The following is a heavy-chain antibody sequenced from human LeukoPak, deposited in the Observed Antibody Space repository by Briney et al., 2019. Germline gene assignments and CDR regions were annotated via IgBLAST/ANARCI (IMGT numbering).Heavy chain of an antibody. J-gene: IGHJ4*02. V-gene: IGHV3-74*01. CDR1: GFTFSTYW. CDR2: INPDGSRT. CDR3: ARGLRGNRDY. D-gene: IGHD4-23*01. Sequence: GGSLRLSCAASGFTFSTYWVHWVRQAPGKGLVWVSRINPDGSRTGYADSVKGRFTISRDNAKNTLYLQMNSLRAEDTAVYFCARGLRGNRDYWGQGTLVTVSS.